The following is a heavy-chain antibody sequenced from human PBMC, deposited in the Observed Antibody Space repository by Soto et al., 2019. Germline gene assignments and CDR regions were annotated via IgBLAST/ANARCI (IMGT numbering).Heavy chain of an antibody. CDR3: ARVGGFGATTIDY. J-gene: IGHJ4*02. CDR2: IYSIGST. V-gene: IGHV4-61*08. CDR1: GGSIRSGDYY. D-gene: IGHD3-10*01. Sequence: SETLSLTCTVSGGSIRSGDYYWSWLRQPPGKGLEWIGYIYSIGSTNYNPSLRSRVTMSIDTSKNQFSLKLSSVTAADTAVYYCARVGGFGATTIDYWGQGTLVTVSS.